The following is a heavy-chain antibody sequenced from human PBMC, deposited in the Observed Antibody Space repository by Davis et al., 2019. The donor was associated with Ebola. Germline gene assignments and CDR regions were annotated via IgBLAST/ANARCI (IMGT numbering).Heavy chain of an antibody. Sequence: GGSLRLSCAASGFIVSDKYMSWVRQAPGKGLEWVSVIYRDGRTYYADSVKGRFTISRDNSKNTLYLQMNSLRAEDTAVYYCTRHVSGDFWYFDLWGRGTLVTVPS. CDR1: GFIVSDKY. J-gene: IGHJ2*01. CDR2: IYRDGRT. CDR3: TRHVSGDFWYFDL. V-gene: IGHV3-53*01. D-gene: IGHD4-17*01.